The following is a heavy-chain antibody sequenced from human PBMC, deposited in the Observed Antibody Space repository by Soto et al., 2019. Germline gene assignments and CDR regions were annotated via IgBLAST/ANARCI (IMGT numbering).Heavy chain of an antibody. CDR1: GGSITSYY. D-gene: IGHD3-16*02. CDR2: IYYSGST. J-gene: IGHJ4*02. Sequence: QVQLQESGPGLVKPSETLSLTCTVSGGSITSYYWSWIRQPPGKGLEWIGYIYYSGSTNYNPSLKSRVTISVDTSKNQFSLKLSSVTAADTAVYYCARTPWGTYRYFDYWGQGTLVTVSS. CDR3: ARTPWGTYRYFDY. V-gene: IGHV4-59*01.